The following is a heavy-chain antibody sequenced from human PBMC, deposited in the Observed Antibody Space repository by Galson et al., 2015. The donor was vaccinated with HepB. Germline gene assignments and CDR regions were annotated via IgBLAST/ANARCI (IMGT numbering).Heavy chain of an antibody. Sequence: SLRLSCAASGFTFSNAWMSWVRQAPGKGLEWVGRIKSKTDGGTTDYAAPVKGRFTISRDDSKNTLYLQMNSLKTEDTAVYYCTTANDYYDSSGYLGYAFDIWGQGTMVTVSS. CDR3: TTANDYYDSSGYLGYAFDI. CDR1: GFTFSNAW. CDR2: IKSKTDGGTT. V-gene: IGHV3-15*01. D-gene: IGHD3-22*01. J-gene: IGHJ3*02.